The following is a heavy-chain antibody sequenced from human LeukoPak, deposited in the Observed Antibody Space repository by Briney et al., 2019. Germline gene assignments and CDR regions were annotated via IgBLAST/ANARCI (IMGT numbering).Heavy chain of an antibody. Sequence: SETLSLTCTVSGGSISSYYWSWIRQPPGKGLEWIGYIYYSGSTNYNPSLKSRVTISVDTSKNQFSLKLSSVTAADTAVYYCATVSDSSSWNYYDYMDVWGKGTTVTNSS. CDR1: GGSISSYY. D-gene: IGHD6-13*01. J-gene: IGHJ6*03. V-gene: IGHV4-59*01. CDR3: ATVSDSSSWNYYDYMDV. CDR2: IYYSGST.